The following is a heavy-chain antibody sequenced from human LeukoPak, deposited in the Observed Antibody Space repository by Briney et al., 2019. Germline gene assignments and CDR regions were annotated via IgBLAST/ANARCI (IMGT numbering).Heavy chain of an antibody. Sequence: GGSLRLSCAASGFTFSSYAMSWVRQAPGKGLEWVSAISGSGGSTYYADSVKGRFTISRDNSKNTLYLQMNSLRAEDTAVYYCARVNGVWSEYYFDYWGQGTLVTVSS. CDR1: GFTFSSYA. D-gene: IGHD2-8*01. CDR2: ISGSGGST. CDR3: ARVNGVWSEYYFDY. J-gene: IGHJ4*02. V-gene: IGHV3-23*01.